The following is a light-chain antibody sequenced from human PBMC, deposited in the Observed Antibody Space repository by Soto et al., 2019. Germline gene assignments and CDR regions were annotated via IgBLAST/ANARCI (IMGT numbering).Light chain of an antibody. Sequence: QSALTQPISVSGSTGESITISCTGTSSDVGGYNHVSWYQQHPGKAPKLMIYEVSNRPSGVSNRFSGSKSGNTASLTISGLQAEDEADYYCSSYTTSSTLVFGGGTKVTV. V-gene: IGLV2-14*01. J-gene: IGLJ2*01. CDR1: SSDVGGYNH. CDR2: EVS. CDR3: SSYTTSSTLV.